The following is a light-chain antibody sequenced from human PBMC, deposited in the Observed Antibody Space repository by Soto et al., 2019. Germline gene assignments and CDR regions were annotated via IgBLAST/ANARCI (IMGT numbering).Light chain of an antibody. V-gene: IGKV3-15*01. CDR3: QQYNAWPRT. CDR2: DAS. CDR1: PSASRN. J-gene: IGKJ1*01. Sequence: EIVMTQSPATLSVSPGERATLSCRASPSASRNLAWYQQKPGQAPRLLIFDASTRATGIPARFSGSGSGTEFTLTNTGLQSEDFVVYDCQQYNAWPRTFGQGTKVDIK.